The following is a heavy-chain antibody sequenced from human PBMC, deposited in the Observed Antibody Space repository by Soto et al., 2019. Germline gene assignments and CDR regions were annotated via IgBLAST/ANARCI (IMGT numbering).Heavy chain of an antibody. CDR3: ARGVTVFGLVSRFWFDP. CDR1: GGSISSSSYY. D-gene: IGHD3-3*01. CDR2: IYYSGST. V-gene: IGHV4-39*01. J-gene: IGHJ5*02. Sequence: PSETLSLTCTVSGGSISSSSYYWGWIRQPPGKGLEWIGSIYYSGSTYYNPSLKSRVVISIDTSRNQFSLRLNSLTAADRAVYFCARGVTVFGLVSRFWFDPWGQGTVVTVSS.